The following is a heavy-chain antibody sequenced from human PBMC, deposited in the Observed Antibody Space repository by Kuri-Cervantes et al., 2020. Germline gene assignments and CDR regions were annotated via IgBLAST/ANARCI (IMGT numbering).Heavy chain of an antibody. CDR1: GFTFSSFD. CDR3: ATGEWLSAVGAFDY. D-gene: IGHD3-3*01. CDR2: ISGSGGST. V-gene: IGHV3-23*01. Sequence: LSLTCAASGFTFSSFDMSWVRQAPGRGLEWVSAISGSGGSTYYADSVKGRFTISRDNSKNTLYLQMNSLRAEDTAVYYCATGEWLSAVGAFDYWGQGTLVTVSS. J-gene: IGHJ4*02.